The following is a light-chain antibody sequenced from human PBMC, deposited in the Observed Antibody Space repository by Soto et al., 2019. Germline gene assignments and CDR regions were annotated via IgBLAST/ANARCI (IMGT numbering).Light chain of an antibody. CDR2: DAS. CDR1: ESISNW. J-gene: IGKJ1*01. Sequence: DIPMTQSPSTLSASVGDRVTITCRASESISNWLAWYQQKPGKAPKLLIFDASSLESGVPSRFSGSGSGTEFTLTISSLQSDDSATYYCQQYNSYWTFGQGTKVVIK. V-gene: IGKV1-5*01. CDR3: QQYNSYWT.